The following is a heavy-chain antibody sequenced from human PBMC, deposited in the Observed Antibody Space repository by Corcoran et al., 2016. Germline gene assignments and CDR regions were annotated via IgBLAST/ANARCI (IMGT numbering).Heavy chain of an antibody. CDR3: ATPLGIAAAGTPNWFDP. CDR2: INAGNGNT. CDR1: GYTFTSYA. Sequence: QVQLVQSGAEVKKPGASVKVSCKASGYTFTSYAMHWVRQAPGQRLEWMGWINAGNGNTKYSQKFQGRVTITRNTSASTAYMGLSSLRSEDTAVYYCATPLGIAAAGTPNWFDPWGQGTLVTVSS. J-gene: IGHJ5*02. D-gene: IGHD6-13*01. V-gene: IGHV1-3*01.